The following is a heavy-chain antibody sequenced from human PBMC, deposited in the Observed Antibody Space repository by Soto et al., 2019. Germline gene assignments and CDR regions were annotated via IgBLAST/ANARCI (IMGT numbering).Heavy chain of an antibody. V-gene: IGHV1-18*01. CDR1: GYTFTSYG. D-gene: IGHD6-13*01. CDR2: ISAYNGNT. CDR3: ARDLGDGSSWYGGTFDY. Sequence: QVQLGQSGAEVKKPGASVKVSCKASGYTFTSYGISWVRQAPGQGLEWMGWISAYNGNTNYAQKLQGRVTMTTDTSTSTAYMELRSLRSDDTAVYYCARDLGDGSSWYGGTFDYWGQGTLVTVSS. J-gene: IGHJ4*02.